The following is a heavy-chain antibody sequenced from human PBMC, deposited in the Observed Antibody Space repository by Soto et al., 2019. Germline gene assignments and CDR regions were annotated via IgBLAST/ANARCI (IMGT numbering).Heavy chain of an antibody. Sequence: EVQLVESGGGLVKPGGSLRLTCAGSTFNFTSYSLNWVRQAPGKGLEWVSSTSATSTYIFYADSVKGRFTISRDNAQNSVSLQMNSLRAEDTALYYCARVNSATGSMHFDHWGQGTLVTVSS. J-gene: IGHJ4*02. V-gene: IGHV3-21*01. CDR3: ARVNSATGSMHFDH. CDR1: TFNFTSYS. CDR2: TSATSTYI. D-gene: IGHD3-9*01.